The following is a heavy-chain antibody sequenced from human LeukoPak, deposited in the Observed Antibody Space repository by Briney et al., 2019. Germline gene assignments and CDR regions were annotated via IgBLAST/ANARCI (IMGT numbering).Heavy chain of an antibody. Sequence: ASVKVSCKASGGTFSSSAISWVRQTPGQGLEWMGRIIPILGIANYAQKFQGRVTITAGKSTSTAYMELSSLRSEDTAVYYCARAYSSSSHHYYGMDVWGQGTTVTVSS. CDR1: GGTFSSSA. V-gene: IGHV1-69*04. D-gene: IGHD6-6*01. CDR3: ARAYSSSSHHYYGMDV. CDR2: IIPILGIA. J-gene: IGHJ6*02.